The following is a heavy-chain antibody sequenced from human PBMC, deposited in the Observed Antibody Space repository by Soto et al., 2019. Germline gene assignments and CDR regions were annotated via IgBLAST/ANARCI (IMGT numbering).Heavy chain of an antibody. CDR1: GGTFSSYA. CDR2: LIPIFGTA. D-gene: IGHD3-3*01. Sequence: QVQLVQSGAEVKKPGSSVKVSCKASGGTFSSYAISWVRQAPGQGLEWMGGLIPIFGTANYAQKFQGRVTITADESTSTAYMELSSLRSEDTAVYYCAREIVDFWSGYSLYYFDYWGQGTLVTVSS. CDR3: AREIVDFWSGYSLYYFDY. V-gene: IGHV1-69*01. J-gene: IGHJ4*02.